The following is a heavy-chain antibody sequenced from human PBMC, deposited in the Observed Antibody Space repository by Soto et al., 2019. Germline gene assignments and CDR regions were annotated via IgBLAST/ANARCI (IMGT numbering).Heavy chain of an antibody. CDR1: GGSISSGGYY. J-gene: IGHJ5*02. CDR3: ARDLGGTRNNWFDP. CDR2: IYYSGST. D-gene: IGHD2-15*01. V-gene: IGHV4-31*03. Sequence: TSETLSLTCTVSGGSISSGGYYWSWIRQHPGKGLEWIGYIYYSGSTYYNPSLKSRVTISVDTSKNQFSLKLSSVTAADTAVYYCARDLGGTRNNWFDPWGQGTQVTVSS.